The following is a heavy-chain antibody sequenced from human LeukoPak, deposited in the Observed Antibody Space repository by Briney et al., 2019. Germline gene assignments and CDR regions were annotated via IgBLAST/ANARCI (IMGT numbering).Heavy chain of an antibody. J-gene: IGHJ4*02. CDR3: ARSLATMNFDY. Sequence: GASVKVSCKASGYTFTNYGINWVRQAPGQGLEWMGWISPYNGNTNYAQKLQGRVTMTTDTSTSTAYMELRSLRSDDTAVYYCARSLATMNFDYWGQGTLVTVSS. CDR1: GYTFTNYG. V-gene: IGHV1-18*01. CDR2: ISPYNGNT. D-gene: IGHD5-12*01.